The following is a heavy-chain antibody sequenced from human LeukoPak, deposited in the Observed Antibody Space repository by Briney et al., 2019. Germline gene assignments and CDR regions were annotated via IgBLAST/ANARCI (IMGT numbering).Heavy chain of an antibody. V-gene: IGHV4-39*01. J-gene: IGHJ4*02. CDR1: GGSIGSNNYY. D-gene: IGHD2-2*02. Sequence: SETLSLTCTVSGGSIGSNNYYWGWIRQPPGKGLEWIGSISYGGTTYYNPSLESRGTISVDTSKNQFSLNLSSVTAADTAVYYCGRRPGGAIEYWGQGTLVTVSS. CDR2: ISYGGTT. CDR3: GRRPGGAIEY.